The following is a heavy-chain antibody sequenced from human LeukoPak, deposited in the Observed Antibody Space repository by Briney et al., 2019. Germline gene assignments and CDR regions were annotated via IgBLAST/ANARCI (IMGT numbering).Heavy chain of an antibody. V-gene: IGHV3-9*03. Sequence: PGGSLRLSCAASGFTFDDYAMHWVRQAPGKGLEWVSGISWNSGSIGYADSVKGRFTISRYNAKNSLYLQMNSLRAEDMALYYCAKDMGKSIAARPNAFDIWGQGTMVTVSS. J-gene: IGHJ3*02. CDR3: AKDMGKSIAARPNAFDI. CDR1: GFTFDDYA. CDR2: ISWNSGSI. D-gene: IGHD6-6*01.